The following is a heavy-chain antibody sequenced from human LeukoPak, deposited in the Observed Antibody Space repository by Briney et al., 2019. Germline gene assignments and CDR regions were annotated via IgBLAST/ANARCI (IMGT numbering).Heavy chain of an antibody. V-gene: IGHV3-53*01. D-gene: IGHD3-16*01. CDR2: IYAGGSI. Sequence: GGSLRLSCAASGFTVSSNYMSWVRQAPGKGLEWVSVIYAGGSISYKASVKGRFTISRENSKKTLYLQMNSLGAEDTAVYYCARGDRDAFDIWGQGTMVTVSS. CDR3: ARGDRDAFDI. J-gene: IGHJ3*02. CDR1: GFTVSSNY.